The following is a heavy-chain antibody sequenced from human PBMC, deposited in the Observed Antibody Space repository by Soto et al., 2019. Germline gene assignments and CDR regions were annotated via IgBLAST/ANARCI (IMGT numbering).Heavy chain of an antibody. CDR1: GFTFSSYG. CDR2: IWYDGSNK. J-gene: IGHJ1*01. D-gene: IGHD3-10*01. Sequence: GGSLRLSCAASGFTFSSYGMHWVRQAPGKGLEWVAVIWYDGSNKYYADSVKGRFTISRDNSKNTLYLQMNSLRAEDTAVYYCARDALRPTGRGYIAEYFQHWGQGTLVTVSS. V-gene: IGHV3-33*01. CDR3: ARDALRPTGRGYIAEYFQH.